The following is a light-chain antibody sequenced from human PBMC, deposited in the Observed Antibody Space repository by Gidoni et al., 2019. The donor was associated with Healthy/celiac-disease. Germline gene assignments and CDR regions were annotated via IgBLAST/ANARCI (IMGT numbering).Light chain of an antibody. V-gene: IGKV3-15*01. CDR1: QSVSSN. J-gene: IGKJ4*01. Sequence: TLSVSPGERATLSCRASQSVSSNLAWYQQKPGQAPRLLIYGASTRATGIPARFSGSGSGTEFTLTISSLQSEDFAVYYCQQYNNWPLTFGGGTKVEIK. CDR3: QQYNNWPLT. CDR2: GAS.